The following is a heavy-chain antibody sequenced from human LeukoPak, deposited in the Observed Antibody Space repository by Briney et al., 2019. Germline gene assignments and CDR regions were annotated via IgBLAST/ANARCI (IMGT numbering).Heavy chain of an antibody. V-gene: IGHV3-23*01. D-gene: IGHD6-13*01. J-gene: IGHJ6*02. CDR1: RFQFSSYA. Sequence: GGSLRLSCVASRFQFSSYAMSWVRQAPGKGLEWVSVISGSGGSTYYADSVKGRFTISRDNSKNTLYLQMNSLRAEDTAVYYCAKSSSPNYYYYGMDVWGQGTTVTVSS. CDR3: AKSSSPNYYYYGMDV. CDR2: ISGSGGST.